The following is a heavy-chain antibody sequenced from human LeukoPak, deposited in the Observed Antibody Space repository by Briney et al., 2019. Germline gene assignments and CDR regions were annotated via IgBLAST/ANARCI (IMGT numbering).Heavy chain of an antibody. CDR1: GGSISSGDYY. Sequence: PSETLSLTCTVSGGSISSGDYYWSWIRQPPGKGLEWIGEINHSGSTNYNPSLKSRVTISVDTSKNQFSLKLSSVTAADTAVYYCARGTNSSGWFFDYWGQGTLVTVSS. CDR2: INHSGST. V-gene: IGHV4-39*07. J-gene: IGHJ4*02. D-gene: IGHD6-19*01. CDR3: ARGTNSSGWFFDY.